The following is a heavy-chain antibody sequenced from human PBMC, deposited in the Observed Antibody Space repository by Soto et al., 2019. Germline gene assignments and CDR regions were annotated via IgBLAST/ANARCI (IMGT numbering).Heavy chain of an antibody. CDR3: ARAPYCISTSCSRWWFDP. CDR2: IYYSGST. V-gene: IGHV4-59*01. Sequence: SETLSLTCTVSGGSISSYYWSWIRQPPGKGLEWIGYIYYSGSTNYNPSLKSRVTISVDTSKNQFSLKLSSVTAADTAVYYCARAPYCISTSCSRWWFDPWGQGTLVTVSS. J-gene: IGHJ5*02. D-gene: IGHD2-2*01. CDR1: GGSISSYY.